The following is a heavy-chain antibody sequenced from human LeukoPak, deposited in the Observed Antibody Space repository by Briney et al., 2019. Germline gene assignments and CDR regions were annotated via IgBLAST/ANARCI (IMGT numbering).Heavy chain of an antibody. CDR1: GFTFSSYA. CDR2: ISGSGGST. D-gene: IGHD3-22*01. J-gene: IGHJ4*02. Sequence: PGGSLRLSCAASGFTFSSYAMSWVRQAPGKGLEWVSAISGSGGSTYYADSVKGRFTISRDNSKNTLYLQMNSLRAEDTAVYYCAKGSTYYYDCSGYYGTHYYFDYWGQGTLVTVSS. CDR3: AKGSTYYYDCSGYYGTHYYFDY. V-gene: IGHV3-23*01.